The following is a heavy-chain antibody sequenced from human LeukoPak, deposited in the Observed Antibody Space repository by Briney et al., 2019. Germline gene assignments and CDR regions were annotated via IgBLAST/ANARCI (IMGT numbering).Heavy chain of an antibody. CDR3: AREGSYYDSSGLYYMDV. CDR1: GGSFSGYY. J-gene: IGHJ6*03. Sequence: PSETLSLTCAVYGGSFSGYYWSWIRQPPGKGLEWIGEINHSGSTNYNPSLKSRVTISVDTSKNQFSLKLSSVTAADTAVYCCAREGSYYDSSGLYYMDVWGKGTTVTVS. V-gene: IGHV4-34*01. CDR2: INHSGST. D-gene: IGHD3-22*01.